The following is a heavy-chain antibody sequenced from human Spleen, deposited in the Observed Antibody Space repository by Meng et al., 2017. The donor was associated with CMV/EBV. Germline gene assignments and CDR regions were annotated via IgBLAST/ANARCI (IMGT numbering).Heavy chain of an antibody. CDR2: ISAYNGNT. CDR1: GYTFTSYG. J-gene: IGHJ6*02. V-gene: IGHV1-18*01. D-gene: IGHD1-26*01. Sequence: ASVKVSCKASGYTFTSYGISWVRQAPGQGLEWMGWISAYNGNTNYAQKLQGRVTMTTDTSTSTAYMELRSLRSDDTAVYYCASQGAAGYYYYGMDVWGQGTTVTVSS. CDR3: ASQGAAGYYYYGMDV.